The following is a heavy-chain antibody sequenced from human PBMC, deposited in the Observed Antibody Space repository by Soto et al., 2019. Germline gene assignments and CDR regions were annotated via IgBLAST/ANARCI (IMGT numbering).Heavy chain of an antibody. J-gene: IGHJ4*01. CDR3: AQSPSSNQLPDY. D-gene: IGHD2-2*01. V-gene: IGHV3-9*01. Sequence: GVSLRRSCTASAFTFDDYAMHWVRQAPGKGLEWVSHISWNSAKIGYADSVKGRCTISRDNTRNSLYLQMNSLRAEDTALYYCAQSPSSNQLPDYSGHGTLVTV. CDR1: AFTFDDYA. CDR2: ISWNSAKI.